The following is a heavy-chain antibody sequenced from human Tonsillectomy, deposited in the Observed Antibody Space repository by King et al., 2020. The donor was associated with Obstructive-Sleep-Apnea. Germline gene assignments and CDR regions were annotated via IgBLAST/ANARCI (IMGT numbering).Heavy chain of an antibody. D-gene: IGHD2-2*01. Sequence: VQLVESGGGLVQPGGSLRLSCAASGFTFSSYAMSWVRQAPGKGLEWVSAISGSGGSTYYADSVKGRFTISRDNSKNTQYLQMNSLSAEDTAVYYCAKGLLYAPVEYGMDVWGQGTTVTVSS. CDR2: ISGSGGST. J-gene: IGHJ6*02. CDR3: AKGLLYAPVEYGMDV. CDR1: GFTFSSYA. V-gene: IGHV3-23*04.